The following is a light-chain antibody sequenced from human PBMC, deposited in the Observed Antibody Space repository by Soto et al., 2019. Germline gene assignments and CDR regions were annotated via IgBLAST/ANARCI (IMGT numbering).Light chain of an antibody. Sequence: QSVLTQPASVSGSPGQSISISCTGTTSDVGRYNYVSWYQQHPGKAPKLMIYDVSYRPSWVSNRFSGSKSGITASLTISGLQAEDEADYYCNSFTTSSTYVFGTGTTVTV. J-gene: IGLJ1*01. CDR3: NSFTTSSTYV. CDR2: DVS. V-gene: IGLV2-14*03. CDR1: TSDVGRYNY.